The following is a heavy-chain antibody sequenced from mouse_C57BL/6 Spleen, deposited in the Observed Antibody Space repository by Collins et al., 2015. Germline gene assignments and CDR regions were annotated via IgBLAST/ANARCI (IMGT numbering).Heavy chain of an antibody. CDR2: IRSKSNNYAT. J-gene: IGHJ3*01. D-gene: IGHD4-1*01. V-gene: IGHV10-1*02. CDR1: GFTFNTYA. Sequence: EVQLVESGGGLVQPKGSLKLSCAASGFTFNTYAMNWVRQAPGKGLEWVARIRSKSNNYATYYADSVKDRLTISRDDSQSMLYLQMNNLKTEDTAMYYCVRQQTGWFAYWGQGTLVTVSA. CDR3: VRQQTGWFAY.